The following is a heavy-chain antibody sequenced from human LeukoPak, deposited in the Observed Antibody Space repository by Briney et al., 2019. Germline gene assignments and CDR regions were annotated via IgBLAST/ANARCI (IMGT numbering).Heavy chain of an antibody. CDR2: ISAYNGNT. Sequence: ASLNVSCKASGYTFTSYGISWVRQAPGQGLEWMGCISAYNGNTKYAQKLQGRVTMTTDTSTSTAYMELRSLRSDDTAVYYCARYEGVGALYYFDYWGQGTLVTVSS. J-gene: IGHJ4*02. CDR1: GYTFTSYG. D-gene: IGHD1-26*01. CDR3: ARYEGVGALYYFDY. V-gene: IGHV1-18*01.